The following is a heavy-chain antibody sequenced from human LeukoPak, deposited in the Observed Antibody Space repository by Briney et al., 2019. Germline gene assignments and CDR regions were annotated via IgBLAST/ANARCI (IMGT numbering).Heavy chain of an antibody. D-gene: IGHD3-22*01. Sequence: GASVKVSCKASGYTFTSYYMHWVRQAPGQGLEWMGIINPSGGSTNYAQKFQERVTITRDMSTSTAYMELSSLRSEDTAVYYCVRAPFLNYYDSSSWGQGTLVTVSS. CDR2: INPSGGST. V-gene: IGHV1-46*01. CDR3: VRAPFLNYYDSSS. J-gene: IGHJ5*02. CDR1: GYTFTSYY.